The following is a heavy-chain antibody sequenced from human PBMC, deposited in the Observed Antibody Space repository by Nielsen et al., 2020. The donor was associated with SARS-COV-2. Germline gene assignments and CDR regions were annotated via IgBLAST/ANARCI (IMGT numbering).Heavy chain of an antibody. CDR1: GFTFSSYA. CDR2: ISGSGGST. J-gene: IGHJ6*02. D-gene: IGHD3-22*01. Sequence: GGSLRLSCAASGFTFSSYAMSWVRQALGKGLEWVSAISGSGGSTYYADSVKGRFTISRDNSKNTLYLQMSSLRAEDTAVYYCASAASSSWKSATVWGQGTTVTVSS. CDR3: ASAASSSWKSATV. V-gene: IGHV3-23*01.